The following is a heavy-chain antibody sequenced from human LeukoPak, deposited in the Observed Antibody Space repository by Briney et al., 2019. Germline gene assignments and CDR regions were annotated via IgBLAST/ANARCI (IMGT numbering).Heavy chain of an antibody. CDR2: IYSGGST. CDR3: ARGTLRGVHPHFGY. D-gene: IGHD3-10*01. Sequence: GGSLRLSCAVSGFTVRSNYMSWVRQAPGKGLEWVSVIYSGGSTYYADSVKGRFTISRDNSKNTLYLQMNSLRAEDTAVYYCARGTLRGVHPHFGYWGQGTLVTVSS. J-gene: IGHJ4*02. V-gene: IGHV3-66*01. CDR1: GFTVRSNY.